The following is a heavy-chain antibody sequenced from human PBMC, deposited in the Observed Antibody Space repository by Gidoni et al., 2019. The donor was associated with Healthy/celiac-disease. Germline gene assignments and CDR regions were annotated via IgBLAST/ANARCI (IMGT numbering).Heavy chain of an antibody. J-gene: IGHJ5*02. Sequence: QLQLQESGPGLVKPSETLSLTCTVSGGSISSSSYYWGWTRQPPGKGLEWIGSIYYSGSTYYNPSLKSRVTISVDTSKNQFSLKLSSVTAADTAVYYCARVGWTYDQTGNWFDPWGQGTLVTVSS. D-gene: IGHD7-27*01. CDR1: GGSISSSSYY. V-gene: IGHV4-39*07. CDR2: IYYSGST. CDR3: ARVGWTYDQTGNWFDP.